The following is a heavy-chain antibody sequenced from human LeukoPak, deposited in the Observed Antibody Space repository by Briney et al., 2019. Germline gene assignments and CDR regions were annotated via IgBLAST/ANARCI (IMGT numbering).Heavy chain of an antibody. V-gene: IGHV1-69-2*01. CDR3: AILPSSGRRADAFDI. Sequence: ASVKVSXKVSGYTFTDYYMHWVQQAPGKGLEWMGLVDPEDGETIYAEKFQGRVTITADTSTDTAYMELSSLRSEDTAVYYCAILPSSGRRADAFDIWGQGTMVTVSS. CDR2: VDPEDGET. CDR1: GYTFTDYY. J-gene: IGHJ3*02. D-gene: IGHD3-22*01.